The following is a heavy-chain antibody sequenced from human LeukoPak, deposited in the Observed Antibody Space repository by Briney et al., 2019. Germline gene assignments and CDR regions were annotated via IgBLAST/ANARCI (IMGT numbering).Heavy chain of an antibody. V-gene: IGHV4-59*12. Sequence: SETLSLTCTVSGGSINNSYWTWIRQPPGKGLEWIGHIYYSGSTNYSPSLKSRVTISVDTSKNQFSLKLSSVTAADTAVYYCARRVRVWEYYDILTGPPHFDYWGQGTLVTVSS. CDR2: IYYSGST. CDR1: GGSINNSY. CDR3: ARRVRVWEYYDILTGPPHFDY. D-gene: IGHD3-9*01. J-gene: IGHJ4*02.